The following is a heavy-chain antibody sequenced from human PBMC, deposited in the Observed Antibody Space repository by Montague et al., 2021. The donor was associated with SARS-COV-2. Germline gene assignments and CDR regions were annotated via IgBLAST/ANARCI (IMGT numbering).Heavy chain of an antibody. Sequence: SETLSLTRAVYGGSFSGYYWSWIRQPPGKGLEWIGEINHSGSTNYNPSLKSRVTLSVDTSKKQFSLKLSSLAAADTAVYYCARVAGGYYHDSSAYFDYWGQGSLVTVSS. D-gene: IGHD3-22*01. CDR1: GGSFSGYY. J-gene: IGHJ4*02. V-gene: IGHV4-34*01. CDR2: INHSGST. CDR3: ARVAGGYYHDSSAYFDY.